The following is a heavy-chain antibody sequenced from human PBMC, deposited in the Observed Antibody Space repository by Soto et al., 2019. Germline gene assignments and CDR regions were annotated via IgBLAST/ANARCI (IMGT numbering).Heavy chain of an antibody. CDR1: GGSISSGGYS. V-gene: IGHV2-5*01. Sequence: TLSLTCAVSGGSISSGGYSWSWIRQPPGKGLEWLAFIFWNDEKHYRPSLKSRVTIIKDTSKNQVVLTMTNVDPMDTGTYYGARRDGHNSYHFEYWGQGALVTVSS. CDR2: IFWNDEK. CDR3: ARRDGHNSYHFEY. J-gene: IGHJ4*02. D-gene: IGHD2-21*01.